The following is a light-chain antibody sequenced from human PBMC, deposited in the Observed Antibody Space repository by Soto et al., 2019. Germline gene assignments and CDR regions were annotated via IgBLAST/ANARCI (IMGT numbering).Light chain of an antibody. CDR3: QQYGSPGT. J-gene: IGKJ1*01. V-gene: IGKV3-20*01. CDR1: QSVSNNY. Sequence: FPQYTGTLYLSPGERATLYCRASQSVSNNYLAWYQQKAGQAPRLLIYGASNGGTGIPDRFSGSGSGTDFILTISRLAPDDFAVYCCQQYGSPGTFGQGTKVDIK. CDR2: GAS.